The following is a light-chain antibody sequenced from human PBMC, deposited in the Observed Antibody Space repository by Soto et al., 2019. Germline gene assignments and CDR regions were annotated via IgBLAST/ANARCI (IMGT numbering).Light chain of an antibody. V-gene: IGKV1-33*01. Sequence: DIQMKQCPSSLSASVGDRVTITCQASQFISNYLNWYQQKPGKAPKLLIYEPSNLETGLPSRVSESGAGTEFNCTISGLQPEGIARYYCRQYDNRLPCGGGTKVEIK. J-gene: IGKJ4*01. CDR2: EPS. CDR1: QFISNY. CDR3: RQYDNRLP.